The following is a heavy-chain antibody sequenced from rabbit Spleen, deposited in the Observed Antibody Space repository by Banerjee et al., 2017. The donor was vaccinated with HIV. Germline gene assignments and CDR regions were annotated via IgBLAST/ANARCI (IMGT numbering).Heavy chain of an antibody. CDR3: ARDLTDVIGWNFGW. J-gene: IGHJ4*01. CDR2: IYAGSSGNT. D-gene: IGHD2-1*01. V-gene: IGHV1S40*01. Sequence: QSLEESGGGLVKPGGTLTLTCTVSGFSLSSSYYMCWVRQAPGKGLEWIACIYAGSSGNTYYASWAKGRFTFSKTSSTTVTLQMTSLTAADTATYFCARDLTDVIGWNFGWWGPGTLVTVS. CDR1: GFSLSSSYY.